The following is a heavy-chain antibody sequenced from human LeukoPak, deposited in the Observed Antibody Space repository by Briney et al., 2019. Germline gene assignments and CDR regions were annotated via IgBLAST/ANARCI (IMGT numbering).Heavy chain of an antibody. CDR3: SRAQVPAARGYNWFDP. CDR2: INTRGST. J-gene: IGHJ5*02. CDR1: GWSFNNYY. Sequence: SETLSLTCAVSGWSFNNYYWYWIRQPPGKGLEWIWDINTRGSTNYYASPKSRVTISVDTYTKNISLRLTSMLVADNALYYCSRAQVPAARGYNWFDPWGQGTLVTVSS. D-gene: IGHD2-2*01. V-gene: IGHV4-4*08.